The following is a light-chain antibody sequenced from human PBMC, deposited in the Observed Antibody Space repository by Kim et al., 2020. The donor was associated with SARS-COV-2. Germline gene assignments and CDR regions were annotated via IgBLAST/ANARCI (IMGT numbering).Light chain of an antibody. V-gene: IGLV2-8*01. CDR2: EVS. J-gene: IGLJ3*02. CDR3: ASYGDNNNLV. CDR1: SSDVGGYNY. Sequence: GQSVSISCTGTSSDVGGYNYVAWYQQPPGKAPKLMMFEVSKRPSGVPDRFSGSKSGNTASLTVSGLQAADEADYYCASYGDNNNLVFGGGTQLTVL.